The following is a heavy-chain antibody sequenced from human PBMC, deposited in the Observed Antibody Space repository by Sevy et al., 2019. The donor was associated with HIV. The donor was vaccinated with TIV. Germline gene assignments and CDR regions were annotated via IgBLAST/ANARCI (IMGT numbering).Heavy chain of an antibody. Sequence: GGSLRLSCAASGFTFSTYGMHWVRQAPGKGLEWVAVMWYDGSNTYYSDSVKGRFTISRDIAKNTLHLQMNSLRAEDTAVYYCSRDLEFYDYGDYGPAFMPDYWGQGTLVTVSS. CDR1: GFTFSTYG. CDR2: MWYDGSNT. D-gene: IGHD4-17*01. CDR3: SRDLEFYDYGDYGPAFMPDY. V-gene: IGHV3-33*01. J-gene: IGHJ4*02.